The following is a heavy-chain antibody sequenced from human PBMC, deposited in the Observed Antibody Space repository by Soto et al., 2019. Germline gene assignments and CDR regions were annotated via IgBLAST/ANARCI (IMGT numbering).Heavy chain of an antibody. CDR1: GFTFSSYG. CDR2: ISYDGSNK. D-gene: IGHD2-15*01. Sequence: GFTFSSYGMHWVRQAPGKGLEWVAVISYDGSNKYYADSVKGRFTISRDNSKNTLYLQMNSLRAEDTAVYYCAKAHDIVVVVAATPVDYWGQGTLVTVSS. V-gene: IGHV3-30*18. J-gene: IGHJ4*02. CDR3: AKAHDIVVVVAATPVDY.